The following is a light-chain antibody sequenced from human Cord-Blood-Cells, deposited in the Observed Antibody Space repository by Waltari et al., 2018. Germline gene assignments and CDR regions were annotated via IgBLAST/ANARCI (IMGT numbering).Light chain of an antibody. CDR1: QSVSSN. CDR2: GAS. V-gene: IGKV3-15*01. Sequence: EIVMTQSPATLSVSPGERATLSCRASQSVSSNLALYQQKPGQAPRLLIYGASTRATGIPARFSGSWSGTEFTLTISSLQSEDFAVYYCQQYNNWPLTFGGGTKVEIK. J-gene: IGKJ4*01. CDR3: QQYNNWPLT.